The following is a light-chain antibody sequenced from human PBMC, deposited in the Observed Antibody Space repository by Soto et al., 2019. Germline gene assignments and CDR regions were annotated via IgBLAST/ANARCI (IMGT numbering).Light chain of an antibody. Sequence: EIVLTQSPGTLSLSPGERATLSCRASQSVSSSYLAWYQQKPGQAPRPLIYGASSRAIGIPDRFSGSGSGTDFTLTISRLEPEDLAVYYCQQYGSSPWTFGQGNKVEIK. J-gene: IGKJ1*01. CDR3: QQYGSSPWT. CDR1: QSVSSSY. CDR2: GAS. V-gene: IGKV3-20*01.